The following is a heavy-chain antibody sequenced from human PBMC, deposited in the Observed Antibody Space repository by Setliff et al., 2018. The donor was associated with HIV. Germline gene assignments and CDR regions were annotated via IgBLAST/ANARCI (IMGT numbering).Heavy chain of an antibody. J-gene: IGHJ4*02. CDR2: INSRGDSD. CDR1: GFNFKNYN. Sequence: GGSLRLSCVGSGFNFKNYNMNWVRQAPGKGLEWISYINSRGDSDHYADSVKGRFTISRDNAKSSLSLQMHNLRAEDTATYYCARNWDFYNSGSLVFDYWGQGTLVTVSS. V-gene: IGHV3-21*06. D-gene: IGHD3-10*01. CDR3: ARNWDFYNSGSLVFDY.